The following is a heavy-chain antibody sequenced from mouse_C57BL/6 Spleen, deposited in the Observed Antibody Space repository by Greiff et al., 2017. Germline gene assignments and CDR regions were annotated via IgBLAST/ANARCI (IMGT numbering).Heavy chain of an antibody. CDR2: ISGGGGNT. CDR3: ARQTAQATGYFDY. Sequence: DVKLVESGGGLVKPGGSLKLSCAASGFTFSSYTMSWVRQTPEKRLEWVATISGGGGNTYYPDSVKGRFTISRDHAKNTLYLQMSSLRSEDTALYYCARQTAQATGYFDYWGQGTTLTVSS. J-gene: IGHJ2*01. V-gene: IGHV5-9*01. CDR1: GFTFSSYT. D-gene: IGHD3-2*02.